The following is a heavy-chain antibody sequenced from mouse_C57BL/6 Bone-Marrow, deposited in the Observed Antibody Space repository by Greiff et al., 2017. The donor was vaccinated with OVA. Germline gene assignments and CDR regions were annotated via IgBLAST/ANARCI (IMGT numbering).Heavy chain of an antibody. Sequence: EVKLQESGPVLVKPGASVKMSCKASGYTFTDYYMNWVKQSPGKSLEWIGVINPYNGGTSYNQKFKGKATLTVDKSSSTAYMELNSLTSEDSAVYYCARGVRTMVTTGAMDYWGQGTSVTVSS. J-gene: IGHJ4*01. CDR3: ARGVRTMVTTGAMDY. D-gene: IGHD2-2*01. CDR1: GYTFTDYY. CDR2: INPYNGGT. V-gene: IGHV1-19*01.